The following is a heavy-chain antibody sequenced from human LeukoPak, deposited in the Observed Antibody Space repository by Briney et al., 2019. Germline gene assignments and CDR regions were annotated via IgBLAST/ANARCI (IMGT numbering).Heavy chain of an antibody. D-gene: IGHD3-3*01. J-gene: IGHJ4*02. Sequence: SETLSLTCTVSGGSISSYYWSWIRQPPGKGLEWIGYIYYSGSTNYNPSLKSRVTISVDTSKNQFSLKLSSVTAADTAVYYCARGGAVWIGYCIYRYYFDYWGQGTLVTVSS. CDR2: IYYSGST. CDR3: ARGGAVWIGYCIYRYYFDY. V-gene: IGHV4-59*01. CDR1: GGSISSYY.